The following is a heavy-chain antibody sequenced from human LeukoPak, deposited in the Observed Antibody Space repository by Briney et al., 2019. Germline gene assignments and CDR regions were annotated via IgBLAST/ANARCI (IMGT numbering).Heavy chain of an antibody. J-gene: IGHJ4*02. V-gene: IGHV3-11*06. CDR3: ARMVAVAGRGPVGDY. D-gene: IGHD6-19*01. CDR2: ISSSSSYI. CDR1: GFTFSDYY. Sequence: PGGSPRLSCAASGFTFSDYYMSWIRQAPGKGLEWVSYISSSSSYIYYADSVKGRFTISRDNAKNSLYLQMNSLRAEDTAVYYCARMVAVAGRGPVGDYWGQGTLVTVSS.